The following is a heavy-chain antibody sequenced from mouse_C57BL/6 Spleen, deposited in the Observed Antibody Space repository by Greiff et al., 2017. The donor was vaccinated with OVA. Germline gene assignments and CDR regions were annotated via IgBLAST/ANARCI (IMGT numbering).Heavy chain of an antibody. CDR2: IYPGDGDT. CDR1: GYAFSSYW. CDR3: ALLLTGAMDY. D-gene: IGHD1-1*02. J-gene: IGHJ4*01. Sequence: VHLVESGAELVKPGASVKISCKASGYAFSSYWMNWVKQRPGKGLEWIGQIYPGDGDTNYNGKFKGKATLTADKSSSTAYMQLSSLTSEDSAVYFCALLLTGAMDYWGQGTSVTVSS. V-gene: IGHV1-80*01.